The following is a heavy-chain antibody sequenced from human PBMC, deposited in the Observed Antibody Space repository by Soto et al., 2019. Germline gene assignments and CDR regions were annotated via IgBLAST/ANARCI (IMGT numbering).Heavy chain of an antibody. CDR2: INHSGST. V-gene: IGHV4-34*01. Sequence: LEILSLTCAVYGGSFSGYYWSWIRQHPGKGLEWIGEINHSGSTNYNPSLKSRVTISVDTSKNQFSLKLSSVTAADTAVYYCARAGRGSWLRASDIWGQGTMVTVSS. D-gene: IGHD2-15*01. J-gene: IGHJ3*02. CDR3: ARAGRGSWLRASDI. CDR1: GGSFSGYY.